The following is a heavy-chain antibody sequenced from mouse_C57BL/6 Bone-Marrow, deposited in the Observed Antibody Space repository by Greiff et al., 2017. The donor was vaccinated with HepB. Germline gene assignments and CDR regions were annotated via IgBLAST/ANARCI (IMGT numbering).Heavy chain of an antibody. CDR1: GYTFTSYW. V-gene: IGHV1-72*01. CDR3: ARDSSGYVDYAMDY. CDR2: IDPNSGGT. J-gene: IGHJ4*01. Sequence: VQLQQPGAELVKPGASVKLSCKASGYTFTSYWMHWVKQRPGQGLEWIGRIDPNSGGTKYNEKFKSKATLTVDKPSSTAYMQLSSLTSEDSAVYYCARDSSGYVDYAMDYWGQGTSVTVSS. D-gene: IGHD3-2*02.